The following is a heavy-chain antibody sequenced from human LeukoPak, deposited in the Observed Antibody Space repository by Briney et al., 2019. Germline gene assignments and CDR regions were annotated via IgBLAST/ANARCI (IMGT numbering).Heavy chain of an antibody. D-gene: IGHD6-13*01. Sequence: EPGGSLRLSCAASGFTFSSYAMGWVRQAPGKGLEWVSAISGSGGSTYYADSVKGRFTISRDNSKNTLYLQMNSLRAEDTAVYYCAKVQQLHDAFDIWGQGTMVTVSS. CDR3: AKVQQLHDAFDI. V-gene: IGHV3-23*01. CDR1: GFTFSSYA. J-gene: IGHJ3*02. CDR2: ISGSGGST.